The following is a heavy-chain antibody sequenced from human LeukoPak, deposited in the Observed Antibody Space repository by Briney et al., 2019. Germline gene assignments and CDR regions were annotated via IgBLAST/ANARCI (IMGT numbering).Heavy chain of an antibody. Sequence: PGGSLRLSCAASGFTFSSYWMSWVRQAPGKGLEWVANINYDGGEKYYVGSVKGRFTISRDNAKNSLYLQMNSLRAEDTAVYYCARYSSSWHYWGQGTLVTV. CDR2: INYDGGEK. D-gene: IGHD6-13*01. CDR1: GFTFSSYW. V-gene: IGHV3-7*01. J-gene: IGHJ4*02. CDR3: ARYSSSWHY.